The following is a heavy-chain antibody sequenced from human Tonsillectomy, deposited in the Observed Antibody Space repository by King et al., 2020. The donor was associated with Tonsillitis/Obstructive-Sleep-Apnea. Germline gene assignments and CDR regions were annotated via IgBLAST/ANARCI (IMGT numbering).Heavy chain of an antibody. V-gene: IGHV1-24*01. CDR3: ATYGKYYYDTSGYYYYLDY. Sequence: VQLVESGAEVKKPGASVKVSCKVPGYTVTDLAIHWVRQAPGKGLEWMGGFHPEDTETIYAQKFLGRVTLTEDTSTDTAYMELSSLSPEDTAVYYCATYGKYYYDTSGYYYYLDYWGQGTLVSVSS. D-gene: IGHD3-22*01. CDR2: FHPEDTET. CDR1: GYTVTDLA. J-gene: IGHJ4*02.